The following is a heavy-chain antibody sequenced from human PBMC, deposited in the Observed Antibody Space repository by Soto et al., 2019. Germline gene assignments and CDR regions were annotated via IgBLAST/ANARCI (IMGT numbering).Heavy chain of an antibody. V-gene: IGHV1-8*01. D-gene: IGHD7-27*01. CDR2: MSPKSGDT. Sequence: QEQLVQSGAEVKKPGASVRVSCKASGYTFTSYDINWVRQAAGQGLEWMGWMSPKSGDTGYAQKFQGRVTMTRNTATGTAYMELSRLRSEDTAVYYCARGPPNWGFDYWGPGTLVTVSS. J-gene: IGHJ4*02. CDR1: GYTFTSYD. CDR3: ARGPPNWGFDY.